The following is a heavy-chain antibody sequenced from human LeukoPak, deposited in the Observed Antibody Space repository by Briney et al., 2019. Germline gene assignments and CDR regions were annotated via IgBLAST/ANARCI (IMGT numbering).Heavy chain of an antibody. CDR2: IDTAGGT. J-gene: IGHJ5*02. D-gene: IGHD5-12*01. Sequence: QPGGSLRLSCAASGFTFSIYDMHWVRQVTGKGLEWVSGIDTAGGTYYPDSVKGRFTMSRENAKNSLHLQMNSLRAEDTAVYYCARGFLFGFGYSGFANWFDPWGQGTLVTVSS. CDR1: GFTFSIYD. CDR3: ARGFLFGFGYSGFANWFDP. V-gene: IGHV3-13*01.